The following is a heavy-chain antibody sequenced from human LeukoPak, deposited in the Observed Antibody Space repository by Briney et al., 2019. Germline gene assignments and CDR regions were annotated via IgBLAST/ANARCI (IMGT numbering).Heavy chain of an antibody. J-gene: IGHJ4*02. CDR2: ISYDGSNK. CDR3: ATTKYDFWSGAFEY. V-gene: IGHV3-30-3*01. Sequence: GGSLRLSCAASGFTFSSYAMHWARQAPGKGLEWVAVISYDGSNKYYADSVKGRFTISRDNSKNTLYLQMNSLRAEDTAVYYCATTKYDFWSGAFEYWGQGTLVTVSS. CDR1: GFTFSSYA. D-gene: IGHD3-3*01.